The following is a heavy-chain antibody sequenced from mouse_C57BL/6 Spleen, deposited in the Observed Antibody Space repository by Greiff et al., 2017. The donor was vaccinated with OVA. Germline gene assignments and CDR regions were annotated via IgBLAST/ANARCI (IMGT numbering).Heavy chain of an antibody. V-gene: IGHV5-9-1*02. CDR3: TRALTGNWFAY. CDR2: ISSGGDYI. J-gene: IGHJ3*01. CDR1: GFTFSSYA. D-gene: IGHD4-1*01. Sequence: EVMLVESGEGLVKPGGSLKLSCAASGFTFSSYAMSWVRQTPEKRLEWVAYISSGGDYIYYADTVKGRFTISRDNARNTLYLQMSSLKSEDTAMYYCTRALTGNWFAYWGQGTLVTVSA.